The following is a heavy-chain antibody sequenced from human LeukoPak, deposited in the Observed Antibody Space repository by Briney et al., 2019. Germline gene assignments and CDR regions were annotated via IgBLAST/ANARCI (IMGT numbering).Heavy chain of an antibody. D-gene: IGHD3-16*01. CDR1: GFTFSSYG. V-gene: IGHV3-33*01. Sequence: GGSLRLSCAASGFTFSSYGMHWVRQAPGKGLEWVAVIWYDGSNKYYADSVKGRFTISRDNSKNTLYLQMNSLRAEDTAVYYCARDGTLKSGQFAHLGFYYYYYMDVWGKGTTVAVSS. J-gene: IGHJ6*03. CDR2: IWYDGSNK. CDR3: ARDGTLKSGQFAHLGFYYYYYMDV.